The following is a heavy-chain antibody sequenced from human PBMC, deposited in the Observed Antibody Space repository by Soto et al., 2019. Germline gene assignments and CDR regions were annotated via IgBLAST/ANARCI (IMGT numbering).Heavy chain of an antibody. CDR2: IYYSGST. D-gene: IGHD6-19*01. CDR3: ARDRGDSSGWYAFDY. V-gene: IGHV4-59*01. CDR1: GGSISSYY. J-gene: IGHJ4*02. Sequence: QVQLQESGPGLVKPSETLSLTCTVSGGSISSYYWSWIRQPPGKGLEWIGYIYYSGSTNYNPSLKSRVTISVDTSKNQFSLKLSSVTAADTAVYYCARDRGDSSGWYAFDYWGQGTLVTVSS.